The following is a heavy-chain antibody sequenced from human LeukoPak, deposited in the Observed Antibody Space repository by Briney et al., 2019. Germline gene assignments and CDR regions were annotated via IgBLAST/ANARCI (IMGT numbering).Heavy chain of an antibody. J-gene: IGHJ4*02. CDR1: GFTFSSYA. D-gene: IGHD3-22*01. V-gene: IGHV3-23*01. CDR2: ISGSGGST. CDR3: AKHHRDTMIVPY. Sequence: GGSLRLSCAASGFTFSSYAMSWVRQAPGKGLEGGSAISGSGGSTYYADSVEGRFTISRDNSKNTLYLQMNSLSAEDTAVYYCAKHHRDTMIVPYWGQGTLVTVSS.